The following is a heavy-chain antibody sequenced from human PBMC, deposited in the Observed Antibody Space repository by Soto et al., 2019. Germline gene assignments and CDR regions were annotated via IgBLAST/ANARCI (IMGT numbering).Heavy chain of an antibody. CDR3: ARGRISLRLRYYYYYMDV. Sequence: EVQLVESGGGLVQPGGSLRLSCAASGFTFSSYWMSWVRQAPGKGLEWVANIKQDGSEKYYVDSVKGRFTISRDNAKNSLYLQMNSLRAEDTAVYYCARGRISLRLRYYYYYMDVWGKGTTVTVSS. D-gene: IGHD2-15*01. J-gene: IGHJ6*03. CDR2: IKQDGSEK. CDR1: GFTFSSYW. V-gene: IGHV3-7*01.